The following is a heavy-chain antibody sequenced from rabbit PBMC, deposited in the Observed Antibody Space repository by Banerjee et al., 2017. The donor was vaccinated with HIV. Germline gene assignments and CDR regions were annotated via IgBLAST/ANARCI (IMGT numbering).Heavy chain of an antibody. CDR3: ARDYGDAGAEFSL. CDR1: GIDFSSYYY. V-gene: IGHV1S40*01. J-gene: IGHJ4*01. CDR2: IYTGSGST. Sequence: QSLEESGGDLVKPGASLTLTCKASGIDFSSYYYMCWVRQAPGKGLEWIGCIYTGSGSTYYASWAKGRFTISKTSSTTVTLQMTSLTAADTATYFCARDYGDAGAEFSLWGQGTLVTVS. D-gene: IGHD4-2*01.